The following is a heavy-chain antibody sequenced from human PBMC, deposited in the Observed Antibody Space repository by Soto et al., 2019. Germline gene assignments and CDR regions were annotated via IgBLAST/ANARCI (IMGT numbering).Heavy chain of an antibody. Sequence: GGTLRLSCSASGFTFSDYYMSWIRQAPGKGLEWVSYISSSGSTIYYADSVKGRFTISRDNAKNSLYLQMNSLRAEDTAVYYCAREPSGWYWVYYLDYVGQGTLVTVSS. D-gene: IGHD6-19*01. J-gene: IGHJ4*02. V-gene: IGHV3-11*01. CDR3: AREPSGWYWVYYLDY. CDR2: ISSSGSTI. CDR1: GFTFSDYY.